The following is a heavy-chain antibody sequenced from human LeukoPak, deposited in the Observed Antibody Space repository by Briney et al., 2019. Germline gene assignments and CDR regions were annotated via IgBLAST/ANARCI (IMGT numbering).Heavy chain of an antibody. V-gene: IGHV3-23*01. Sequence: GGFLRLSCAASGFTFSSYAMSWVRQAPGKGLEWVSGISGSGGSTYYADSVKGRFTISRDNSKNTLYLQMNSLRAEDTAVYYCAKDAPLDGYNSYFDYWGQGTLVTVSS. CDR1: GFTFSSYA. CDR3: AKDAPLDGYNSYFDY. D-gene: IGHD5-24*01. CDR2: ISGSGGST. J-gene: IGHJ4*02.